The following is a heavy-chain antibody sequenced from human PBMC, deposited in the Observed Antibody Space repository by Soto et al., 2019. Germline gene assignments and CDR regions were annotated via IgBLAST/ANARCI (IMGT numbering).Heavy chain of an antibody. CDR3: ARDFRQWYNWNYGSESDY. Sequence: PGGSLRLSCAASGFTFSSYWMSWVRQAPGKGLEWVANIKQDGSEKYYVDSVKGRFTISRDNAKNSLYLQMNSLRAEDTAVYYCARDFRQWYNWNYGSESDYWGQGTLVTVSS. V-gene: IGHV3-7*01. D-gene: IGHD1-7*01. J-gene: IGHJ4*02. CDR2: IKQDGSEK. CDR1: GFTFSSYW.